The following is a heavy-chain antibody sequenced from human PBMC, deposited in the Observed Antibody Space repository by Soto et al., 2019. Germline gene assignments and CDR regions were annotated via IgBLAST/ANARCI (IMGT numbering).Heavy chain of an antibody. Sequence: ASVKVSCKASGGTFSSYAISWVRQAPGQGLEWMGGIIPIFGTANYAQKFQGRVTITADESTSTAYMELSSLRSEDTAVYYCARANEAFVVVPAAIVDRNYYYYGMDVWGQGTTVTVS. D-gene: IGHD2-2*02. CDR3: ARANEAFVVVPAAIVDRNYYYYGMDV. CDR2: IIPIFGTA. CDR1: GGTFSSYA. J-gene: IGHJ6*02. V-gene: IGHV1-69*13.